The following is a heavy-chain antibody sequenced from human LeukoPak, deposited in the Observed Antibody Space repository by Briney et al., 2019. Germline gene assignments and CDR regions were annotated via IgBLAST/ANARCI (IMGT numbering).Heavy chain of an antibody. CDR3: ARDRSRRYGDYADY. CDR2: INPSGGST. CDR1: GGTFSSYA. V-gene: IGHV1-46*01. J-gene: IGHJ4*02. D-gene: IGHD4-17*01. Sequence: ASVKVSCKASGGTFSSYAISWVRQAPGQGLEWMGIINPSGGSTSYAQKFQGRVTMTRDTSTSTVYMELSSLRSEDTAVYYCARDRSRRYGDYADYWGQGTLVTVSS.